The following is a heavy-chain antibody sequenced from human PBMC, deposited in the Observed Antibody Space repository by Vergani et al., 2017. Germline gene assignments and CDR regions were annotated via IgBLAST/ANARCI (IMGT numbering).Heavy chain of an antibody. CDR3: ARDCAGGDCYSDYYGMDV. J-gene: IGHJ6*02. CDR2: ISSSSSTI. CDR1: GFTFSSYS. D-gene: IGHD2-21*02. V-gene: IGHV3-48*04. Sequence: EVQLVESGGGLVQPGGSLRLSCAASGFTFSSYSMNWVRQAPGKGLEWVSYISSSSSTIYYADSVKGRFTISRDNAKNSLYLQMNSLRAEDTAVYYCARDCAGGDCYSDYYGMDVWGQGTTVTVSS.